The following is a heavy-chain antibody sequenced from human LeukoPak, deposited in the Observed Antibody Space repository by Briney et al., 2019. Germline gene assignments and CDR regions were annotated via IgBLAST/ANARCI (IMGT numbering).Heavy chain of an antibody. CDR1: GYTFTSYD. Sequence: GASAKVSCKASGYTFTSYDINWVRQATGQGLEWMGWMNPNSGNTGYAQKFQGRVTITRNTSISTAYMELSSLRSEDTAVYYCARVGVMCSSTSCFDAFDIWGQGTMVTVSS. D-gene: IGHD2-2*01. CDR2: MNPNSGNT. V-gene: IGHV1-8*03. CDR3: ARVGVMCSSTSCFDAFDI. J-gene: IGHJ3*02.